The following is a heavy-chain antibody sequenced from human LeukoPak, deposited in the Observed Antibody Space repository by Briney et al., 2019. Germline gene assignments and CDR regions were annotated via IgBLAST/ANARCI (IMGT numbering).Heavy chain of an antibody. CDR2: ISAYNGNT. CDR1: GYTFTSYG. V-gene: IGHV1-18*01. J-gene: IGHJ4*02. D-gene: IGHD3-9*01. Sequence: ASAKVSCKASGYTFTSYGISWVRQAPGQGLEWMGWISAYNGNTNYAQKLQGRVTMTTDTSTSTAYMELRSLRSDDTAVYYCASLTKPSYYDILTGYYDPFDYWGQGTLVTVSS. CDR3: ASLTKPSYYDILTGYYDPFDY.